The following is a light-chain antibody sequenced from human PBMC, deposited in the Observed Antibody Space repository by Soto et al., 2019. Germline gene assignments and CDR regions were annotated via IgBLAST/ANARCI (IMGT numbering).Light chain of an antibody. CDR3: KSYAGSNTYV. V-gene: IGLV2-14*01. CDR1: SSDVGGYKY. CDR2: EVS. Sequence: QSALTQPASVSGSPGQSITISCTGTSSDVGGYKYVSWYQQHPDKAPKLIIFEVSNRPSGISSRFSGSKSGNTASLTISGLQAADEADYFCKSYAGSNTYVFGSGTKV. J-gene: IGLJ1*01.